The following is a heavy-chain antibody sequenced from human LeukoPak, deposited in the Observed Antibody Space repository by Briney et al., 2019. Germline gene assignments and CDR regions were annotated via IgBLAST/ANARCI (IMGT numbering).Heavy chain of an antibody. CDR3: ARDLPLWKYPHMDV. CDR2: IWYDGSNK. V-gene: IGHV3-33*01. J-gene: IGHJ6*03. Sequence: GRSLRLSCAASGFTFSSYGMHWVRQAPGKGLEWVAVIWYDGSNKYYADSVKGRFTISRDNSKNTLYLQMNSLRAEDTAVYYCARDLPLWKYPHMDVWGKGTTVTVSS. D-gene: IGHD1-7*01. CDR1: GFTFSSYG.